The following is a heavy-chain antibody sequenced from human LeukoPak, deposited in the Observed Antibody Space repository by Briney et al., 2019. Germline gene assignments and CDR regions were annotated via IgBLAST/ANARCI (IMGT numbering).Heavy chain of an antibody. CDR3: TTGESMVGTTIHVRWAD. D-gene: IGHD1-26*01. Sequence: GGSLRLSCAASGFTFSNAWMTWVRQAPGKGLEWVGRIKSKTAGGTTDYAAPVKGRFTISRDDSKNTLYLQMGSLKTEDTAVYYCTTGESMVGTTIHVRWADWGQGALVTVST. CDR1: GFTFSNAW. J-gene: IGHJ4*02. V-gene: IGHV3-15*01. CDR2: IKSKTAGGTT.